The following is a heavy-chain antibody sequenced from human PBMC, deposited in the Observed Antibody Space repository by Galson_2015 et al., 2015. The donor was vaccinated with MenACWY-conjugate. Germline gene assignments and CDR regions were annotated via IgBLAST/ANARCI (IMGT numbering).Heavy chain of an antibody. CDR3: ARDTHSPSRADN. D-gene: IGHD2-2*01. CDR2: IYSDGTT. J-gene: IGHJ4*02. CDR1: GFTVSSDY. Sequence: SLRLSCAASGFTVSSDYMSWVRHAPGRGLEWVSVIYSDGTTHYADSVKGRFTISRDNSKNTVYLQMNSLTVEDTAVYYCARDTHSPSRADNWGQGTLVTVSS. V-gene: IGHV3-53*01.